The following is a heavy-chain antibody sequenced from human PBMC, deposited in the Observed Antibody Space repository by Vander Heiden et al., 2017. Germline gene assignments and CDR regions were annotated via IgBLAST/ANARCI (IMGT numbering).Heavy chain of an antibody. V-gene: IGHV4-59*01. CDR3: AGGSGADWYFDL. CDR1: GGSISGYY. J-gene: IGHJ2*01. CDR2: MFYSGST. Sequence: QVQLQESGPGLVKPSETLPLTCTASGGSISGYYWCWVRQAPGKGLERIGYMFYSGSTNYNPSLKSRVTISVDTSKNQFSLKLSSVTAADTAVYYCAGGSGADWYFDLWGRGTLVTVSS. D-gene: IGHD1-26*01.